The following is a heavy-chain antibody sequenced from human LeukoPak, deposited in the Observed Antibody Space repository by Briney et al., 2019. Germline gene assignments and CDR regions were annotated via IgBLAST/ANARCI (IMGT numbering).Heavy chain of an antibody. D-gene: IGHD1-26*01. J-gene: IGHJ4*02. CDR2: ISNDGRRT. Sequence: PGRSLRPSCAASGFTFSDYVIHWVRQAPGKGLEWVAVISNDGRRTYYADSLKGRFTISRDNSKNTVYLQVSSLRAEDTAVYYCAREKVGAIDYRGQGTLVTVS. CDR3: AREKVGAIDY. CDR1: GFTFSDYV. V-gene: IGHV3-30*04.